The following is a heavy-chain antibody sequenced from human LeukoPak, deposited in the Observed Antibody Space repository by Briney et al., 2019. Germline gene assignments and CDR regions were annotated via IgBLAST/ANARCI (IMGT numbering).Heavy chain of an antibody. D-gene: IGHD6-13*01. CDR3: ARGVIAAAGPPTFDY. J-gene: IGHJ4*02. CDR2: ISSSGSTI. V-gene: IGHV3-11*04. CDR1: GYSISSGYY. Sequence: LSLTCAVSGYSISSGYYWGWVRQAPGKGLEWVSYISSSGSTIYYADSVKGRFTISRDNAKNSLYLQMNSLRAEDTAVYYCARGVIAAAGPPTFDYWGQGTLVTVSS.